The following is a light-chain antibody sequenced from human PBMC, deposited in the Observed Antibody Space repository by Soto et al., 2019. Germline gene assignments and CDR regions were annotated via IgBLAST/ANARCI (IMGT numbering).Light chain of an antibody. Sequence: QAVVTQSSSASASLGSSVKLTCTLSSRHSTYIIAWHQQQPGKAPRYLMKLEGSGSYNKGSGIPDRFSGSSSGADRYLTISNLQFEDEADYYCETWDSSTQVFGGGTQLTVL. CDR1: SRHSTYI. CDR3: ETWDSSTQV. CDR2: LEGSGSY. J-gene: IGLJ3*02. V-gene: IGLV4-60*02.